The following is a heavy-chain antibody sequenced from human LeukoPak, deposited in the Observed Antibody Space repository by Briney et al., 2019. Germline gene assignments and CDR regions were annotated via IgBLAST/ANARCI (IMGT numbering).Heavy chain of an antibody. D-gene: IGHD3-10*01. CDR2: IYASGST. V-gene: IGHV4-4*07. CDR1: GGSISSYY. Sequence: SETLSLTCTVSGGSISSYYWSWIRQPAGEGLEWIGRIYASGSTNYNPSLMSRVPMSVDTSKNKFSLKLSSVAAADTAVYYSARDHVDSSGSPYYYYGMDVWGQGTTVTVSS. CDR3: ARDHVDSSGSPYYYYGMDV. J-gene: IGHJ6*02.